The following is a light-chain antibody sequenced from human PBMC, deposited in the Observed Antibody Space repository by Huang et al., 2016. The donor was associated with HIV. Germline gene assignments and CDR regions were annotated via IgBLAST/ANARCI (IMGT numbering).Light chain of an antibody. CDR1: KSVSRSY. J-gene: IGKJ1*01. CDR2: GAS. Sequence: EIVLTQSPGTLSLSPGERATLSCRARKSVSRSYLAWYQQNPGQAPRLLIHGASTRATGIPDRFSGSGSGTDFTLTISRLEPEDFAVYYCQQYGSSSWTFGQGTKVEIK. V-gene: IGKV3-20*01. CDR3: QQYGSSSWT.